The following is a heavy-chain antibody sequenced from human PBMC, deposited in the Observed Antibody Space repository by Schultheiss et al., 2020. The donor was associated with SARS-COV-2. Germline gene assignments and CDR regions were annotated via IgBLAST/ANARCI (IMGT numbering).Heavy chain of an antibody. CDR2: INHSGST. CDR1: GFTFSSYE. D-gene: IGHD3-22*01. J-gene: IGHJ4*02. Sequence: GSLRLSCAASGFTFSSYEMNWVRQAPGKGLEWIGEINHSGSTNYNPSLKSRVTISVDTSKNQFSLKLSSVTAADTAVYYCARHRLDSSGYLRFDYWGQGTLVTVSS. CDR3: ARHRLDSSGYLRFDY. V-gene: IGHV4-34*01.